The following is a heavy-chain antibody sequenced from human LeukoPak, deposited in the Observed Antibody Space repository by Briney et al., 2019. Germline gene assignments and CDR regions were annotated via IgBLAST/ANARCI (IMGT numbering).Heavy chain of an antibody. CDR2: ISSSSSTI. CDR1: GFTFSSYS. D-gene: IGHD3-22*01. CDR3: ARLYDYDHGGYFH. V-gene: IGHV3-48*01. J-gene: IGHJ4*02. Sequence: GGSLRLSCAASGFTFSSYSMNWVRQAPGKGLEWVSYISSSSSTIYNADSVKGRFTISRDNAKNSLFLQMDSLRAEDTAVYYCARLYDYDHGGYFHWGQGTLVTVSS.